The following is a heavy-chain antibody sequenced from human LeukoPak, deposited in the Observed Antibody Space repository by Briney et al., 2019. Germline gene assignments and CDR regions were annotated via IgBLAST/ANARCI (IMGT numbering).Heavy chain of an antibody. CDR1: GGSFSGYY. CDR3: GKETTPIITFGGVIRGAVY. Sequence: ASETLSLTCAVYGGSFSGYYWSGIRQPPGKGLEWIGEINHSGNTNYNPSLKSRVHISVDRSKNEFSLKLSSVTAADTAVYYCGKETTPIITFGGVIRGAVYWGQGNLVTVSS. D-gene: IGHD3-16*02. CDR2: INHSGNT. V-gene: IGHV4-34*01. J-gene: IGHJ4*02.